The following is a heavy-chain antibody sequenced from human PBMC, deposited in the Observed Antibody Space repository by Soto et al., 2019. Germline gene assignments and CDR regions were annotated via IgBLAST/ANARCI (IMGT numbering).Heavy chain of an antibody. D-gene: IGHD6-6*01. CDR3: ARDQMYSSSWYNWFDP. Sequence: SQTLSLTCAISRDSVSSNSAAWNWIRQSPSRGLEWLGRTYYRSKWYNDYAVSVKSRITINPDTSKNQFSLQLNSATPEDTAVYYCARDQMYSSSWYNWFDPWGQGTLVTVSS. V-gene: IGHV6-1*01. CDR1: RDSVSSNSAA. CDR2: TYYRSKWYN. J-gene: IGHJ5*02.